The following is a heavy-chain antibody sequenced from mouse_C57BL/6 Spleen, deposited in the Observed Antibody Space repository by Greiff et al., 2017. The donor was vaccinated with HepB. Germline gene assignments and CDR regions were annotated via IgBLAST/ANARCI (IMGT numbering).Heavy chain of an antibody. CDR2: IYPGSGNT. V-gene: IGHV1-66*01. J-gene: IGHJ2*01. D-gene: IGHD1-1*01. Sequence: QVQLQQSGPELVKPGASVKISCKASGYSFTSYYIHWVKQRPGQGLEWIGWIYPGSGNTKYNEKFKGKATLTADTSSSTAYMQLSSLTSEDSAVYYCARSYYYGSSYPFDYWGQGTTLTVSS. CDR3: ARSYYYGSSYPFDY. CDR1: GYSFTSYY.